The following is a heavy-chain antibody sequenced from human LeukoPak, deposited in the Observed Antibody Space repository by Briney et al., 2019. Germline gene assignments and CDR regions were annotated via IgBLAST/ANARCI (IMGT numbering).Heavy chain of an antibody. Sequence: SVKVSRKASGGTFSSYTISWVRQAPGQGLEWMGRIIPILGIANYAQKFQGRVTITADKSTSTAYMELSSLRSEDTAVYYCARGRWLQSYSAFDIWGQGTMVTVSS. J-gene: IGHJ3*02. D-gene: IGHD5-24*01. CDR2: IIPILGIA. V-gene: IGHV1-69*02. CDR3: ARGRWLQSYSAFDI. CDR1: GGTFSSYT.